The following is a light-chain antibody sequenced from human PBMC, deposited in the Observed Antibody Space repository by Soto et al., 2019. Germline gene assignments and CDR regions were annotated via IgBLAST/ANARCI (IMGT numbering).Light chain of an antibody. V-gene: IGLV2-11*01. CDR1: SSDVGGYDY. Sequence: QSALTQPRSVSGSPGQSVTISCTGTSSDVGGYDYVSWYQQHPGKAPKLMIYDVSRRPSGVPDRFSGSKSRNTASLTISGLQAEDEADYYCCSYAGNYSGVFGGGTKLTVL. J-gene: IGLJ2*01. CDR3: CSYAGNYSGV. CDR2: DVS.